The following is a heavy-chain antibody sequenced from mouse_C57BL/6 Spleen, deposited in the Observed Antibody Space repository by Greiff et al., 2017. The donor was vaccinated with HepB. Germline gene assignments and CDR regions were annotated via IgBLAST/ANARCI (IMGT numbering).Heavy chain of an antibody. D-gene: IGHD1-1*01. V-gene: IGHV1-7*01. CDR2: INPSSGYT. CDR1: GYTFTSYW. CDR3: AREPIITRGYFDV. Sequence: QVQLKQSGAELAKPGASVKLSCKASGYTFTSYWMHWVKQRPGQGLEWIGYINPSSGYTKYNQKFKDKATLTADKSSSTAYMQLSSLTYEDSAVYYCAREPIITRGYFDVWGTGTTVTVSS. J-gene: IGHJ1*03.